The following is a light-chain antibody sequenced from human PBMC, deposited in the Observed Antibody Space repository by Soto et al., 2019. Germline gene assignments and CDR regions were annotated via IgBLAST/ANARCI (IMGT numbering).Light chain of an antibody. Sequence: ILLNQSPCTLSLSLGERGALSCMASHGCXRYYVAWYPQKPGEAPRLRXARAANTATGTPDRLRGSGSATDFPLTITRLEPEDFAVYYCHQYGSATWTFGRGTKVDIK. CDR3: HQYGSATWT. CDR1: HGCXRYY. J-gene: IGKJ1*01. CDR2: RAA. V-gene: IGKV3-20*01.